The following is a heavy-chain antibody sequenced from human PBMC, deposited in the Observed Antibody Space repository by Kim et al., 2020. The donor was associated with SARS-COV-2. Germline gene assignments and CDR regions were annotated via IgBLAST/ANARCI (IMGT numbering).Heavy chain of an antibody. CDR2: ISSSSSYI. CDR1: GFTFSSYS. D-gene: IGHD3-22*01. V-gene: IGHV3-21*04. Sequence: GGSLRLSCAASGFTFSSYSMNWVRQAPGKGLEWVSSISSSSSYIYYADSVKGRFTISRDNAKNSLYLQMNSLRAEDTAVYYCARAAPYYDSSGYYSEFDYWGQGTLVTVSS. CDR3: ARAAPYYDSSGYYSEFDY. J-gene: IGHJ4*02.